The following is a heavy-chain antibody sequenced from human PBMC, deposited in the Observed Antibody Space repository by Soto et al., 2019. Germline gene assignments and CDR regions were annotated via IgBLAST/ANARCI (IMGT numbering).Heavy chain of an antibody. J-gene: IGHJ4*02. D-gene: IGHD2-15*01. CDR3: ARERSGGVVVVAAYFDY. CDR2: MSYDGSNK. V-gene: IGHV3-30-3*01. Sequence: QVQLVESGGGVVQPGRSLRLSCAASGFTFSSYAMHWVHQAPGKGPEWVAVMSYDGSNKYYADSVKGRFTISRDNSKNRLFLQINSLRAEDTAVYYCARERSGGVVVVAAYFDYWGQRTLVTVSS. CDR1: GFTFSSYA.